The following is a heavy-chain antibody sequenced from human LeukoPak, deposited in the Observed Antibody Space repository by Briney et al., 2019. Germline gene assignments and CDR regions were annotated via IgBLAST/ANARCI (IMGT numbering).Heavy chain of an antibody. V-gene: IGHV4-38-2*01. CDR2: IYHSGST. CDR1: GYSISCGYY. J-gene: IGHJ4*02. Sequence: SETLSLTCAVSGYSISCGYYWGWIRQPPGEGLEWIGSIYHSGSTYYNPSLKSRVTISVDTSKNQFSLKLSSVTAADTAVYYCARMAADTTIFGVVKGRNYFDYWGQGTLVTVSS. CDR3: ARMAADTTIFGVVKGRNYFDY. D-gene: IGHD3-3*01.